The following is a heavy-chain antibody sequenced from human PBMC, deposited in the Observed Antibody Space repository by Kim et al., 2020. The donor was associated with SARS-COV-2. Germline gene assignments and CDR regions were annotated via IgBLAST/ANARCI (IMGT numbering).Heavy chain of an antibody. V-gene: IGHV5-51*01. CDR3: ARAEIERDYYGSGDADAFDI. CDR1: GYSFTSYW. J-gene: IGHJ3*02. CDR2: IYPGDSDT. Sequence: GESLKISCKGSGYSFTSYWIGWVRQMPGKGLEWMGIIYPGDSDTRYSPSFQGQVTISADKSISTAYLQWSSLKASDTAMYYCARAEIERDYYGSGDADAFDIWGQGTMVTVSS. D-gene: IGHD3-10*01.